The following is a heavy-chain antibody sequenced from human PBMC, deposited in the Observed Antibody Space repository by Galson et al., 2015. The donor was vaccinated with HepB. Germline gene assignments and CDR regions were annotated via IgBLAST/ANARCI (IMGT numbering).Heavy chain of an antibody. V-gene: IGHV1-18*01. CDR1: GYTFTSYG. Sequence: SVKVSCKASGYTFTSYGISWVRQAPGQGLEWMGWISAYNGNTNYAQKLQGRVTMTTDTSTSTAYMELRSLRSDDTAVYYCARDLLWFGELEGGGAFDIWGQGTMVTVSS. J-gene: IGHJ3*02. D-gene: IGHD3-10*01. CDR3: ARDLLWFGELEGGGAFDI. CDR2: ISAYNGNT.